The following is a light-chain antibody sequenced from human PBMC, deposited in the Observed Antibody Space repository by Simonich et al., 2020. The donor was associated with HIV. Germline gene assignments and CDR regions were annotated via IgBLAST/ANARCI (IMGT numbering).Light chain of an antibody. V-gene: IGKV4-1*01. Sequence: DIVMTQSPDSLAVSLGERATINCKSSQRVLYSSNNRNYLAWYQQKPGQPPKLLIDWASTREAGVPDRFSGSGSGTDFTLTISSLQAEDVAVYYCQQYYNTPQTFGQGTKVEIK. CDR2: WAS. CDR3: QQYYNTPQT. CDR1: QRVLYSSNNRNY. J-gene: IGKJ1*01.